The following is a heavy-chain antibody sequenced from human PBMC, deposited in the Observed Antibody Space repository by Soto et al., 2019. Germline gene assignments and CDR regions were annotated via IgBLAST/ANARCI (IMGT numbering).Heavy chain of an antibody. CDR3: ARDRGGGAYYFDY. V-gene: IGHV3-33*01. J-gene: IGHJ4*02. CDR1: GFTFSSYG. D-gene: IGHD3-10*01. Sequence: QVQLVESGGGVVQPGRSLRLSCAASGFTFSSYGMHWVRQAPGKGLEWVAVIWYDGSNKYYADSVKGRFTISRDNSKNTLYLQMNSLRAEDTAVYYCARDRGGGAYYFDYSGQGTLVTGSS. CDR2: IWYDGSNK.